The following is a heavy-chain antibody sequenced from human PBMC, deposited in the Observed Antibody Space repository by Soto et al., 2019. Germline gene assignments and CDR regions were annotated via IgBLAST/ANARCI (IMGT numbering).Heavy chain of an antibody. CDR1: VCTFSSYG. V-gene: IGHV3-30*18. CDR2: ISYDGSNK. Sequence: VGSLRLSCASSVCTFSSYGMHCVRQAPGKWLEWVAVISYDGSNKYYADSVKGRFTISRDNSKNTLYLQMNSLRAEDTAVYYCAKDAQDSSHFEYWGQGTLVNVSS. J-gene: IGHJ4*02. D-gene: IGHD6-19*01. CDR3: AKDAQDSSHFEY.